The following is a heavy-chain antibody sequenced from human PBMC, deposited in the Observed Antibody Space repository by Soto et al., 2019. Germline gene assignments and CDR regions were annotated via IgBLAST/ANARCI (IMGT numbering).Heavy chain of an antibody. J-gene: IGHJ5*01. CDR2: VYWDDDK. Sequence: QITLKESGPTLVNPTQTLTLTCTFSGFSLSTSGAAVGWICQPPEKALEWLALVYWDDDKRYSASIKNSVTITKDNYKNQVVLPLTNAEPVDTATYYCAVRELVTFNGLITQSDVWFYSWGQGTLATVHS. V-gene: IGHV2-5*02. CDR3: AVRELVTFNGLITQSDVWFYS. CDR1: GFSLSTSGAA. D-gene: IGHD1-7*01.